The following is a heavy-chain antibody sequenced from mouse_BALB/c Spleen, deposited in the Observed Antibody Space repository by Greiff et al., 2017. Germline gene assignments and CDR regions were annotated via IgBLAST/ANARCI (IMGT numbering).Heavy chain of an antibody. Sequence: QVQLKESGPGLVAPSQSLSITCTVSGFSLTSYDISWIRQPPGKGLEWLGVIWTGGGTNYNSAFMSRLSISKDNSKSQVFLKMNSLQTDDTAIYYCVRDRIYYYGSSGFDYWGQGTTLTVSS. J-gene: IGHJ2*01. D-gene: IGHD1-1*01. CDR2: IWTGGGT. V-gene: IGHV2-9-2*01. CDR3: VRDRIYYYGSSGFDY. CDR1: GFSLTSYD.